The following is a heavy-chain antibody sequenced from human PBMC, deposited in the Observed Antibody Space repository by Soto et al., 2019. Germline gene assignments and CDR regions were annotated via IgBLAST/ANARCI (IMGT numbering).Heavy chain of an antibody. CDR3: ARDGRKQLWVEGRNAMDV. D-gene: IGHD5-18*01. CDR2: ISGVNGQT. V-gene: IGHV1-18*01. CDR1: AYTFTNYG. Sequence: QVQLVQSGPEVRKPGASVKVSCKASAYTFTNYGISWVRQAPGQGLEWMGWISGVNGQTNYAQKFRGRVTITTDTAKSTDYMELRSLRSDDTAMYYWARDGRKQLWVEGRNAMDVWGHGTTVTVSS. J-gene: IGHJ6*02.